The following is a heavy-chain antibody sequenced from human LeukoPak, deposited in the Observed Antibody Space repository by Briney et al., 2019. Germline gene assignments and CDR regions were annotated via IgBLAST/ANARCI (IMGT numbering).Heavy chain of an antibody. J-gene: IGHJ6*02. CDR2: ISYDGSNK. CDR1: GFTFSSYG. V-gene: IGHV3-30*03. D-gene: IGHD6-13*01. CDR3: ARDTYSSSSRYYYYGMDV. Sequence: SLRLSCAASGFTFSSYGMHWVRQAPGKGLEWVAVISYDGSNKYYADSVKGRFTISRDNSKNTLYLQMNSLRAEDTAVYYCARDTYSSSSRYYYYGMDVWGQGTTVTVSS.